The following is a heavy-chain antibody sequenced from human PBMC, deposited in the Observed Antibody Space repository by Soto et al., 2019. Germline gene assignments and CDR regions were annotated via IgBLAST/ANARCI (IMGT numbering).Heavy chain of an antibody. J-gene: IGHJ3*02. CDR3: VSHYFPLGFDI. V-gene: IGHV3-64D*06. D-gene: IGHD3-10*02. Sequence: PCGSLRLSCSAYGLTFSSYAMHWGRQPPGKGLEYVSAISRNGGTTYYPDSVKRRFTTSRNSSNNTPYLQMSSLIAESTAVYYCVSHYFPLGFDIWGQGTMAPV. CDR1: GLTFSSYA. CDR2: ISRNGGTT.